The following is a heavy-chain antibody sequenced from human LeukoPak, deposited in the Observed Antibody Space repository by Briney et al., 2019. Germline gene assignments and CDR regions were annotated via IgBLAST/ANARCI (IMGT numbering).Heavy chain of an antibody. D-gene: IGHD2-2*01. CDR1: GGSISSSSYY. CDR3: ASLRTHCSSTSCYLDAFDI. CDR2: IYYSGST. V-gene: IGHV4-39*01. J-gene: IGHJ3*02. Sequence: PSETLSLTCTVSGGSISSSSYYWGWIRQPPGKGLEWIGSIYYSGSTYYNPSLKSRVTISVDTSKNQFSLKLSSATAADTAVYYCASLRTHCSSTSCYLDAFDIWGQGTMVTVSS.